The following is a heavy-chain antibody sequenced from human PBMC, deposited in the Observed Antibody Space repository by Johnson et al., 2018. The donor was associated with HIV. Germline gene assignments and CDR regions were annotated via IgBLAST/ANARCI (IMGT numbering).Heavy chain of an antibody. CDR3: ARSLGIAVVVHATAFDI. CDR1: GFTFDDYG. Sequence: EVQLVESGGGVVRPGGSLRLSCAASGFTFDDYGMSWVRQAPGKGLEWVSGINWNGGSTTYADSVKGRFTISRDNAKNSLYLQMNSLRAEDSALYYCARSLGIAVVVHATAFDIWGRGTMVSASS. CDR2: INWNGGST. J-gene: IGHJ3*02. V-gene: IGHV3-20*04. D-gene: IGHD6-19*01.